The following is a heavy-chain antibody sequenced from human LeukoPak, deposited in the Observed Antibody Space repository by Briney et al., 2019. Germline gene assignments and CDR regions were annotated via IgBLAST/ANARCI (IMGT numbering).Heavy chain of an antibody. D-gene: IGHD3-22*01. CDR3: ARVRTYYYDSSGFPQGVAAFDI. Sequence: PSETLSLTCAVYGGSFSGYYWSWIRQPPGKGLEWIGEINHSGSTNYNPSLKSRLTISVDTSKNQFSLKLSSVTAADTAVYYCARVRTYYYDSSGFPQGVAAFDIWGQGTMVTVSS. CDR2: INHSGST. CDR1: GGSFSGYY. V-gene: IGHV4-34*01. J-gene: IGHJ3*02.